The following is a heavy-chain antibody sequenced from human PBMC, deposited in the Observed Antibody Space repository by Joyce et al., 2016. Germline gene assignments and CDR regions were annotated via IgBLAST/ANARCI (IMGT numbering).Heavy chain of an antibody. CDR2: INHQGTT. J-gene: IGHJ5*02. CDR1: GWAFRCYY. Sequence: QVQLQQWGAGLLKPSETLSLTCAVNGWAFRCYYWGGIRQPPGQGLGWIGEINHQGTTSYRASLQSRVIISVDTSKKQVSLTLTSVTAADTAGDYGARGRLCTKTSGNVGGWFDPWGQGTLVTISS. CDR3: ARGRLCTKTSGNVGGWFDP. V-gene: IGHV4-34*01. D-gene: IGHD2-8*01.